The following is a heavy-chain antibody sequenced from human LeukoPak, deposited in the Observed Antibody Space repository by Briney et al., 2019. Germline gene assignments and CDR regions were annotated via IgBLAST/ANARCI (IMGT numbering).Heavy chain of an antibody. D-gene: IGHD5-12*01. Sequence: SETLSLTCAVYGGSFSGYYWSWIRQPPGKGLEWIGEINHSGSTNYNPSLKSRVTISVDTSKNQFSLKLSSVTAADTAVYYCARVVHSGCVIDYWGQGTLVTVSS. CDR2: INHSGST. J-gene: IGHJ4*02. CDR3: ARVVHSGCVIDY. V-gene: IGHV4-34*01. CDR1: GGSFSGYY.